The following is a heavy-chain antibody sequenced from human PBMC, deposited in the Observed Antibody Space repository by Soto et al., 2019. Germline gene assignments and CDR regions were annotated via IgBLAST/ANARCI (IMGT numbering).Heavy chain of an antibody. CDR3: AKEGYYGSGPDY. V-gene: IGHV3-30*18. CDR2: ISSDGKN. CDR1: GFTFSSYG. J-gene: IGHJ4*02. Sequence: QVQLVESGGGVVQPGRSLRLSCAASGFTFSSYGVNWVRQAPGKGLEWVALISSDGKNYYADSVKGRFTISRDNSKNTLSLQMNSLRGEDTALYYCAKEGYYGSGPDYWGQGTLVTVSS. D-gene: IGHD3-10*01.